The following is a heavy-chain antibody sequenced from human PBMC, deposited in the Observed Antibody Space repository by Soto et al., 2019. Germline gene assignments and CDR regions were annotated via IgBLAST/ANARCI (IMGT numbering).Heavy chain of an antibody. J-gene: IGHJ4*02. Sequence: SETLSLTCTVSSGSISVTNVFWGWVRQPPGKGLEWIGNIDYSGTAYFSPSLATRVTFHVDTSKNQFSLTLYSVTAADTAVYYCARIPGRPLDYWGPGILVTGSS. D-gene: IGHD2-2*01. CDR1: SGSISVTNVF. CDR2: IDYSGTA. V-gene: IGHV4-39*01. CDR3: ARIPGRPLDY.